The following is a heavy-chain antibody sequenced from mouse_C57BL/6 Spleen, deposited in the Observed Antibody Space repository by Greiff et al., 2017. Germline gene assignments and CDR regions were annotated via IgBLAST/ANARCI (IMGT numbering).Heavy chain of an antibody. J-gene: IGHJ4*01. CDR2: IYPGDGDT. D-gene: IGHD6-1*01. CDR1: GYAFSSYW. Sequence: QVQLQQSGAELVKPGASVKISCKASGYAFSSYWMNWVKQRPGKGLEWIGQIYPGDGDTNYNGKFKGKATLTADKSSSTAYMQLSSLTSEDSAVYFCARKGLVREGYYYAMDYWGQGTSVTVSS. V-gene: IGHV1-80*01. CDR3: ARKGLVREGYYYAMDY.